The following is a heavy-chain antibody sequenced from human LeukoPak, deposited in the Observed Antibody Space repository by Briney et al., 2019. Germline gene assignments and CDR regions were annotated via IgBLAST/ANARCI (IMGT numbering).Heavy chain of an antibody. J-gene: IGHJ5*02. Sequence: PSETLSLTCTVSGGSLSGYYWNWIRQPPGKGLEWIAYIYHGGSTNYNPSLKSRVTIAADTSKNQVYLKVSSVTTADTAVYYCARGPTTIWEEWFDPWGQGTLVTVSS. D-gene: IGHD1-26*01. CDR3: ARGPTTIWEEWFDP. CDR1: GGSLSGYY. V-gene: IGHV4-59*01. CDR2: IYHGGST.